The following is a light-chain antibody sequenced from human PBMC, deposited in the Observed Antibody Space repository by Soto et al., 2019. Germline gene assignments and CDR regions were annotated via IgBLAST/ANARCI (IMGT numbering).Light chain of an antibody. V-gene: IGLV2-14*01. CDR3: GSYTSATTWV. Sequence: QSVLTQPASVSGSPGQSITISCTGANSDVGNCNCVSWYQQHPGKAPKLMIYEVSNRPSGVSDRFSGSKSGNSASLSISGLQPEDEASYFCGSYTSATTWVFGGGTKVTVL. CDR2: EVS. J-gene: IGLJ3*02. CDR1: NSDVGNCNC.